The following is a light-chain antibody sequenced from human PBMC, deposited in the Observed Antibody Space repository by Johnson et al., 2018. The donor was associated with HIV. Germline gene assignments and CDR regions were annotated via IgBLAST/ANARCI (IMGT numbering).Light chain of an antibody. J-gene: IGLJ1*01. CDR2: ENN. CDR1: SSNIGNNY. Sequence: QSVLTQSPSVSAAPGQKVTISCSGSSSNIGNNYVSWYQQFPGTAPKLLIYENNKRPSGIPDRFSGSKSGTSATLGIPGLPTGDEADYYCGTWDSSLSAVFGTGTKVTVL. V-gene: IGLV1-51*02. CDR3: GTWDSSLSAV.